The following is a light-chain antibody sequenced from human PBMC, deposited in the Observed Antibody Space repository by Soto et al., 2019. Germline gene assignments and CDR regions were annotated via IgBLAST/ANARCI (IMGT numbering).Light chain of an antibody. CDR3: ALYVGSGIHWV. V-gene: IGLV8-61*01. CDR2: NTN. CDR1: SGSVSTRNY. Sequence: QTVVTQEPSFSVSPGGTVTLTCGLTSGSVSTRNYPSWYQQIPGQAPRTLIYNTNTLSSGVPDRFSGSILGNKAALTITGAQAADESDYYCALYVGSGIHWVFGGGTKLTVL. J-gene: IGLJ3*02.